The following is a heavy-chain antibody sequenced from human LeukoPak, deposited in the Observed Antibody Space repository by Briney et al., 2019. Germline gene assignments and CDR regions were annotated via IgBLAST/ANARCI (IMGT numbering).Heavy chain of an antibody. V-gene: IGHV1-8*01. D-gene: IGHD3-10*01. CDR2: MYPNSGNT. CDR1: GYTFTNYD. CDR3: ARSGSYYTARFDY. Sequence: ASVKVSCKASGYTFTNYDMNWVRQATGQGLEWMGWMYPNSGNTGYAQKFQGRITMTRNTSINTAYMELSSLRSEHTAVYYCARSGSYYTARFDYWGQGTLVTVSS. J-gene: IGHJ4*02.